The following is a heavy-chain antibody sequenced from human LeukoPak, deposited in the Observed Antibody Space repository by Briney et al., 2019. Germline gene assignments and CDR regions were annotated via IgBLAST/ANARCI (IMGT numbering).Heavy chain of an antibody. CDR3: ASLWVYGPSYYFDC. D-gene: IGHD5/OR15-5a*01. CDR1: ADSIRSGSYY. Sequence: PSETLSLTCTFSADSIRSGSYYWSWIRQPAGKGLEYIGRIYTNGNTNYNPSLESRVTISLDTSKTQISLKLSSVTAADTAVYYCASLWVYGPSYYFDCWGQGTLVTVSS. CDR2: IYTNGNT. J-gene: IGHJ4*02. V-gene: IGHV4-61*02.